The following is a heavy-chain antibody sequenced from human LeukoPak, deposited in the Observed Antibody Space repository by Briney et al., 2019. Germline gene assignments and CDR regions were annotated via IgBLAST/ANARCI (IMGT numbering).Heavy chain of an antibody. CDR1: GYTFTGYY. V-gene: IGHV1-24*01. CDR2: FDPEDGET. Sequence: ASVKVSCKASGYTFTGYYMHWVRQAPGQGLEWMGGFDPEDGETIYAQKFQGRVTMTEDTSTDTAYMELSSLRSEDTAVYYCATNYYDSSGLIDYWGQGTLVTVSS. CDR3: ATNYYDSSGLIDY. J-gene: IGHJ4*02. D-gene: IGHD3-22*01.